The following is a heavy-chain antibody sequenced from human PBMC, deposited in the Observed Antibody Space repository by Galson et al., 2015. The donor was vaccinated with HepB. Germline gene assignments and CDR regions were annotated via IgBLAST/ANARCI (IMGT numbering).Heavy chain of an antibody. CDR2: IYSGGST. V-gene: IGHV3-53*01. D-gene: IGHD5-18*01. CDR3: ARGGPNGYSYGYGFDP. Sequence: SLRLSCAASGFTVSSNYMSWVRQAPGKGLERVSVIYSGGSTYYADSVKGRFTISRDNSKNTLYLQMNSLRAEDTAVYYCARGGPNGYSYGYGFDPWGQGTLVTVSS. CDR1: GFTVSSNY. J-gene: IGHJ5*02.